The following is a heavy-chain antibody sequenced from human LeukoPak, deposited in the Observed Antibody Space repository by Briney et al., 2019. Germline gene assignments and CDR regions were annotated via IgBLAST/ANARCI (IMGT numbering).Heavy chain of an antibody. V-gene: IGHV4-34*01. D-gene: IGHD3-10*01. CDR3: ARDPTPYYYGSGRFDI. Sequence: SETLSLTRAVYGGSFSGYYWSWIRQPPGKGLEWIGEINHSGSTNYNPSLKSRVTISVDTSKNQFSLKLSSVTAADTAVYYCARDPTPYYYGSGRFDIWGQGTMVTVSS. CDR1: GGSFSGYY. J-gene: IGHJ3*02. CDR2: INHSGST.